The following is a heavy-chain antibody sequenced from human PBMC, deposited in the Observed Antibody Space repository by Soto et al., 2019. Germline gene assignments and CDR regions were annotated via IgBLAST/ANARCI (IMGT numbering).Heavy chain of an antibody. D-gene: IGHD4-17*01. Sequence: GGSLRLSCAASGFTFSSYWINWVRQAPGKGLEWVANIKQDGSEKYYVDSVKGRFTISRDSAENSVYLQMHSLRAEDTAVYYCAASPDYGPQFDFWGQGSLVTVSS. J-gene: IGHJ4*02. V-gene: IGHV3-7*01. CDR2: IKQDGSEK. CDR3: AASPDYGPQFDF. CDR1: GFTFSSYW.